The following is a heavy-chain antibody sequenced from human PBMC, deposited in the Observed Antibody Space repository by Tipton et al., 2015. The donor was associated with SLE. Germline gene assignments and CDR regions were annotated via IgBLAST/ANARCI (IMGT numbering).Heavy chain of an antibody. Sequence: SLRLSCAASGFTFSSYAMHWVRQAPGKGLEWVAFIRFDGSDDYYADSVKGRFTISRDNSKNTLYLQMNSLRAEDTAVYYCARIRSSTSPNPFDYWGQGTLVTVSS. J-gene: IGHJ4*02. CDR3: ARIRSSTSPNPFDY. CDR2: IRFDGSDD. V-gene: IGHV3-30*04. CDR1: GFTFSSYA. D-gene: IGHD2-2*01.